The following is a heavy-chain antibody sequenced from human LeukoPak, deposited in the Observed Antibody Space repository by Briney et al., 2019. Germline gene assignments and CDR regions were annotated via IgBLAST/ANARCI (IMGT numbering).Heavy chain of an antibody. CDR1: GFTFSSYS. J-gene: IGHJ4*02. Sequence: PGESLRLSCAASGFTFSSYSMNWVRQAPGKGLEWVSYISSSSTIYYADSVKGRFTISRDNAKNSLYLQMNSLRAEDTAVYYCARSYCSGGSCYLDYWGQGTLVTVSS. D-gene: IGHD2-15*01. CDR2: ISSSSTI. V-gene: IGHV3-48*01. CDR3: ARSYCSGGSCYLDY.